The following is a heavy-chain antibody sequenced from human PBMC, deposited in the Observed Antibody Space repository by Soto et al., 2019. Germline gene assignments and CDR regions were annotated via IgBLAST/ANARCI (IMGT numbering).Heavy chain of an antibody. CDR2: AHPNSGGT. J-gene: IGHJ6*02. Sequence: QVHLVQSGAEVKQPGASVKVSCKASGYTFSVYHMHWVRQAPGQGLEWMGWAHPNSGGTNYAQSFEGRVTMTRDTSINTAYMELSRLTSDDTAVYYCAKELQRGMDVWGQGTTVTVSS. CDR3: AKELQRGMDV. D-gene: IGHD4-4*01. V-gene: IGHV1-2*02. CDR1: GYTFSVYH.